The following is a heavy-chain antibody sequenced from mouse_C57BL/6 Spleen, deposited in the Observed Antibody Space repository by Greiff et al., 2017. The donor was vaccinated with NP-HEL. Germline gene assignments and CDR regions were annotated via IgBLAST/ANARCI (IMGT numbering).Heavy chain of an antibody. CDR3: ARDGSKDY. J-gene: IGHJ4*01. D-gene: IGHD1-1*01. V-gene: IGHV1-54*01. CDR2: INPGSGGT. CDR1: GYAFTNYL. Sequence: QVQLKESGAELVRPGTSVKVSCKASGYAFTNYLIEWVKQRPGQGLEWIGVINPGSGGTNYNEKFKGKATLTADKSSSTAYMQLSSLTSEDSAVYFCARDGSKDYWGQGTSVTVSS.